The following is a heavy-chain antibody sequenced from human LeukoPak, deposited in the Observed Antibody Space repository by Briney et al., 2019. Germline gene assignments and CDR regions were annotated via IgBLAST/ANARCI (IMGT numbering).Heavy chain of an antibody. CDR1: GFTVSSNY. Sequence: PGGSLRLSCAASGFTVSSNYMSWVRQAPGKGLEWVSVIYSGGSTYYADSVKGRFTISRDNSKNTLYLQMNSLRAEDTAVYYCARDQGSGYSRKNAFDIWGQGTMVTVSS. J-gene: IGHJ3*02. V-gene: IGHV3-53*01. CDR3: ARDQGSGYSRKNAFDI. D-gene: IGHD3-22*01. CDR2: IYSGGST.